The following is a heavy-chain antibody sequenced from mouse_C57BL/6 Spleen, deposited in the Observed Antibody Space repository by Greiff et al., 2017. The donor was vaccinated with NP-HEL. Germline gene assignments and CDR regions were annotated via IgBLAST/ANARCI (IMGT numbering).Heavy chain of an antibody. D-gene: IGHD2-10*02. Sequence: QVQLQQSGPGLVQPSQSLSITCTVSGFSLTSYGVHWVRQSPGKGLEWLGVIWSGGSTDYNAALISRLSISKDNSKSQVFFKMNSLQADDTAIYYCARNWGYGNPYYYAMDYWGQGTSVTVSS. J-gene: IGHJ4*01. CDR2: IWSGGST. CDR1: GFSLTSYG. V-gene: IGHV2-2*01. CDR3: ARNWGYGNPYYYAMDY.